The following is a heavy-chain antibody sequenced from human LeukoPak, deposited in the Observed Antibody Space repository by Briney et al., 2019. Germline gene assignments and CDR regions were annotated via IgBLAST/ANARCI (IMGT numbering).Heavy chain of an antibody. Sequence: PGGSLRLSCAASGFTVSSNYMSWVRQAPGKGLEWVSVIYSGGSTYYADSVKGRFTISRDNSKNTLYLQMHSLRAEDTAVYYCARASSSWYLPKYYYYGMDVWGQGTRVTVSS. CDR2: IYSGGST. CDR1: GFTVSSNY. J-gene: IGHJ6*02. V-gene: IGHV3-66*01. CDR3: ARASSSWYLPKYYYYGMDV. D-gene: IGHD6-13*01.